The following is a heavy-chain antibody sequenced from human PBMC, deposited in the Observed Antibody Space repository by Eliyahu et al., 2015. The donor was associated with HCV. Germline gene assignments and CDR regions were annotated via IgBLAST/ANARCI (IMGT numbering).Heavy chain of an antibody. D-gene: IGHD3-3*01. CDR1: GGSISSSSYY. V-gene: IGHV4-39*01. CDR3: AELMYYDFWSGYYSYYYYGMDV. Sequence: QLQLQESGPGLVKPSETLSLTCTVSGGSISSSSYYWGWIRQPPGKGLGWIGSIYYSGSTYYNPSLKSRVTISVDTSKNQFSLKLSSVTTADTAVYYCAELMYYDFWSGYYSYYYYGMDVWGQGTTVTASS. J-gene: IGHJ6*02. CDR2: IYYSGST.